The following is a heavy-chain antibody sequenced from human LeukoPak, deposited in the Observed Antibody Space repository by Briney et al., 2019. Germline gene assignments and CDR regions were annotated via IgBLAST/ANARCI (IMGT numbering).Heavy chain of an antibody. CDR3: ARDFRAVALADY. CDR2: ISAYNGNT. D-gene: IGHD6-19*01. Sequence: ASVKVSCKASGYTFTSYGISWVRQAPGQGLEWMGWISAYNGNTNYAQKFQGRVTMTRDTSISTAYMELSRLRSDDTAVYYCARDFRAVALADYWGQGTLVTVSS. CDR1: GYTFTSYG. V-gene: IGHV1-18*01. J-gene: IGHJ4*02.